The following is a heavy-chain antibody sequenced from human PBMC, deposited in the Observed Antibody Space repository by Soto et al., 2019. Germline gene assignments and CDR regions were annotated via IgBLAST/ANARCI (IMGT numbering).Heavy chain of an antibody. Sequence: PXGSLRRSCSASGXIFSTFGMFWVRQAPGQGLEYVSAIFYSGSGSYYADPVRGRFTVSRDNSKNIFYLQMSSLRVEDTALYFCVRGPSRGSSLFGPLDYWGQGTQVTVSS. J-gene: IGHJ4*02. CDR3: VRGPSRGSSLFGPLDY. CDR1: GXIFSTFG. D-gene: IGHD3-3*01. V-gene: IGHV3-64D*08. CDR2: IFYSGSGS.